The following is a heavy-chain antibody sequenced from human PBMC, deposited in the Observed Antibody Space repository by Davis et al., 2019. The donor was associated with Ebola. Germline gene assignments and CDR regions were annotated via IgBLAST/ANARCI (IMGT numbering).Heavy chain of an antibody. J-gene: IGHJ4*01. D-gene: IGHD5-12*01. CDR2: IDPDGTGT. CDR1: GFTLRPYA. V-gene: IGHV3-74*01. CDR3: VRDSGYYSHDY. Sequence: GESLKISCVVSGFTLRPYAMSWVRQAPGKGLVWVARIDPDGTGTNYADSVKGRFTISRDNAKNTLSLQMNSLRVEDTAVYYCVRDSGYYSHDYWGHGTLVTVSS.